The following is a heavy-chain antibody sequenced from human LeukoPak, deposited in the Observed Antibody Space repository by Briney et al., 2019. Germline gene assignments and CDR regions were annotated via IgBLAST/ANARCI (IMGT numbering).Heavy chain of an antibody. CDR1: GYTFTGYY. V-gene: IGHV1-18*04. J-gene: IGHJ4*02. CDR2: ISAYNGNT. D-gene: IGHD1-26*01. CDR3: ARGPGATTTSDYFDY. Sequence: GASVKVSCKASGYTFTGYYMHWVRQAPGQGLEWMGWISAYNGNTNYAQKLQGRVTMTTDTSTSTAYMELRSLRSDDTAVYYCARGPGATTTSDYFDYWGQGTLVTVSS.